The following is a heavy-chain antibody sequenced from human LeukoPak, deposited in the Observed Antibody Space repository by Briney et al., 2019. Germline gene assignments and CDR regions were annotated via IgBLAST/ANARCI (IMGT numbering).Heavy chain of an antibody. Sequence: GGSLRLSCAASGFTFSNAWMSWDRQAPGKGLEWVGRIKSKTDGGTTDYAAPVKGRFTISRDDSKNTLYLQMNSLKTEDTAVYYCTTAAGSGSYRVFYYWGQGTLVTVSS. CDR3: TTAAGSGSYRVFYY. V-gene: IGHV3-15*01. CDR1: GFTFSNAW. CDR2: IKSKTDGGTT. J-gene: IGHJ4*02. D-gene: IGHD3-10*01.